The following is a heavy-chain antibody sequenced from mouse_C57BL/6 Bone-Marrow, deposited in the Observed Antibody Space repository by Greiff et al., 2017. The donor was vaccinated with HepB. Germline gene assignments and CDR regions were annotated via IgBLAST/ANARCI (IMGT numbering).Heavy chain of an antibody. V-gene: IGHV5-17*01. CDR2: ISSGSSTI. CDR1: GFTFSDYG. J-gene: IGHJ3*01. Sequence: EVHLVESGGGLVKPGGSLKLSCAASGFTFSDYGMHWVRQAPEKGLEWVAYISSGSSTIYYADTVKGRFTISRDNAKNTLFLQMTSLRSEDTAMYYCATTMIRRAWFAYWGQGTLVTVSA. CDR3: ATTMIRRAWFAY. D-gene: IGHD2-4*01.